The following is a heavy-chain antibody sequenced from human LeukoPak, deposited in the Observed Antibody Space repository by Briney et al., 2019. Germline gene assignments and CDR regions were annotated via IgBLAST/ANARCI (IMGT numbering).Heavy chain of an antibody. V-gene: IGHV3-9*01. J-gene: IGHJ4*02. Sequence: GGSLRLSCAGSGFIFNNYAMHWVRQPPGKGLEWVSGISWNSGSIDYADSVKGRFTISRDNAKNSLYLQMNSLRVEDTTFYYCAKDNRRHYTSGPSPDSLHWGQGALVTVSS. CDR3: AKDNRRHYTSGPSPDSLH. D-gene: IGHD6-19*01. CDR2: ISWNSGSI. CDR1: GFIFNNYA.